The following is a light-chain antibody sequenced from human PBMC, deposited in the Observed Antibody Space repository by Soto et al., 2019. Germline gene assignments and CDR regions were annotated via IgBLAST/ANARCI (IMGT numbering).Light chain of an antibody. CDR1: QNIDHF. CDR2: DAS. CDR3: QQRYTLIT. V-gene: IGKV3-11*01. Sequence: EIVLRQSPATLSMSPGERATLSCRASQNIDHFLVWYQQKPGQAPRLLIYDASKRATGIPARFSGSGSGTDFTLTISSLEPEDFAVYYCQQRYTLITGGPGTKVDIK. J-gene: IGKJ3*01.